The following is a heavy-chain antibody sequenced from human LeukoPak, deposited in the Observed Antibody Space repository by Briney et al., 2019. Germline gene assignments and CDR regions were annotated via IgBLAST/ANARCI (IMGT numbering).Heavy chain of an antibody. D-gene: IGHD5-18*01. CDR1: GGSISSSSDY. Sequence: PSESLSLTCTVSGGSISSSSDYWGWIRQPPGKGLEWIGSIYYSGSTYYNPSLKRRVTISLDTSKNQLSLKLNSVTAADTAVFFCARDGLWIQNSFDIWGQGTMVTVSS. V-gene: IGHV4-39*07. CDR3: ARDGLWIQNSFDI. CDR2: IYYSGST. J-gene: IGHJ3*02.